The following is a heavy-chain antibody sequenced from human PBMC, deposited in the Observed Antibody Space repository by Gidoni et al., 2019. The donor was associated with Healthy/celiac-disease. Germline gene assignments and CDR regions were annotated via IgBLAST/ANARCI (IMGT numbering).Heavy chain of an antibody. Sequence: QVQLQQWGAGLLKPSETLSLTCAVYGGSFSGYYWSWIRQPPGKGLEWIGEINHSGSTNYNPSLKSRVTISVDTSKNQFSLKLSSVTAADTAVYYCARGDQLGNGMDVWGQGTTVTVSS. J-gene: IGHJ6*02. CDR3: ARGDQLGNGMDV. CDR2: INHSGST. V-gene: IGHV4-34*01. CDR1: GGSFSGYY. D-gene: IGHD2-2*01.